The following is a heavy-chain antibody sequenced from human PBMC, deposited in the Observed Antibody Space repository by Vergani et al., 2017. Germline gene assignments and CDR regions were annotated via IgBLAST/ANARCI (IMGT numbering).Heavy chain of an antibody. CDR3: GSGGGSSSGYYSWGMDV. Sequence: EVQLVESGGGLVQPGGSLRLSCAASGFTFSSYSMNWVRQAPGKGLEWVSYISSSSSTIYYADSVKGRFTISRDKAKNSLYLQMNRLRAEDTAVYYGGSGGGSSSGYYSWGMDVWGRGTTVTVSS. J-gene: IGHJ6*02. CDR1: GFTFSSYS. CDR2: ISSSSSTI. V-gene: IGHV3-48*01. D-gene: IGHD6-13*01.